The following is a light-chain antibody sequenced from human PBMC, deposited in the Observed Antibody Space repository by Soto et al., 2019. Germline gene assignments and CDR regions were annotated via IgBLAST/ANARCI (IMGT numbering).Light chain of an antibody. V-gene: IGKV1-5*03. CDR3: QHYKDYSWT. Sequence: IHMTQSPSTLSASVGDRVTITCRASQSIRLWVAWYQQKPGRAPNLLIYKTSSLETGVPSRFSGSGSGTEFTLTISSLQPDDFATYYCQHYKDYSWTFGQGTKVEVK. CDR1: QSIRLW. J-gene: IGKJ1*01. CDR2: KTS.